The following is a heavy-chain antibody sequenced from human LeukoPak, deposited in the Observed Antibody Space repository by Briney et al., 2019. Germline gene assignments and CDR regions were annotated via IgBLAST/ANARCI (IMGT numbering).Heavy chain of an antibody. CDR3: AKEGYYDFWSGYSDY. D-gene: IGHD3-3*01. CDR2: ISGSAGST. Sequence: GGSLRLSCAASGFTFSSYAMSWVRLAPGKGLGWVSAISGSAGSTYYADSVKGRFTISRDNSKNTLYLQMNSLRAEDTAVYYCAKEGYYDFWSGYSDYWGQGTLVTVSS. CDR1: GFTFSSYA. V-gene: IGHV3-23*01. J-gene: IGHJ4*02.